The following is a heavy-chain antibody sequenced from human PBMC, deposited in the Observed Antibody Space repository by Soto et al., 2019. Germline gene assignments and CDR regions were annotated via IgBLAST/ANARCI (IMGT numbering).Heavy chain of an antibody. Sequence: GGSLRLSCAASGFTFSSYGMHWVRQAPGKGLEWVAVISYDGSNKYYADSVKGRFTISRDNSKNTLYLQMNSLRAEDTAVYYCAKMGTIFGVVISLDWDDYWGQGTLVTVSS. J-gene: IGHJ4*02. D-gene: IGHD3-3*01. V-gene: IGHV3-30*18. CDR3: AKMGTIFGVVISLDWDDY. CDR1: GFTFSSYG. CDR2: ISYDGSNK.